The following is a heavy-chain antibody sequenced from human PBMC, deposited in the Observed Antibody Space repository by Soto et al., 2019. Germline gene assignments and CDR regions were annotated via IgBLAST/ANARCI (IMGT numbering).Heavy chain of an antibody. J-gene: IGHJ5*02. V-gene: IGHV4-59*01. D-gene: IGHD6-6*01. Sequence: SETLSLTCTVSGGSISSYYWSWIRQPPGKGLEWIGYIYYSGSTNYNPSLKSRVTISVDTSKNQFSLKLSSVTAADTAVYYCARVRREYSSSGWFDPWGQGTLVT. CDR1: GGSISSYY. CDR2: IYYSGST. CDR3: ARVRREYSSSGWFDP.